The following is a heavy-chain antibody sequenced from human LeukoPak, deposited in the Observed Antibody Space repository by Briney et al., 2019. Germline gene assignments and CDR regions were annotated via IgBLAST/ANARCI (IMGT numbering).Heavy chain of an antibody. J-gene: IGHJ4*02. Sequence: SETLSLTCTVSGGSISSYYWSWIRQPPGKGLEWIGYIYYSESTNYNPSLKSRVTISVDTSKNQFSLKLSSVTAADTAVYYCARGPYYDYVWGSYRFETVLDYWGQGTLVTVSS. V-gene: IGHV4-59*01. CDR1: GGSISSYY. CDR3: ARGPYYDYVWGSYRFETVLDY. D-gene: IGHD3-16*02. CDR2: IYYSEST.